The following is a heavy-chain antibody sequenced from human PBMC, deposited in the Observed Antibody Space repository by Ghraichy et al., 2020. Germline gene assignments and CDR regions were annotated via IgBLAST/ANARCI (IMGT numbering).Heavy chain of an antibody. D-gene: IGHD3-22*01. J-gene: IGHJ6*02. CDR3: ARVGDSSGYFNYYYYGMDV. CDR2: IYYSGST. V-gene: IGHV4-61*08. CDR1: GGSISSGAYY. Sequence: SETLSLTCTVSGGSISSGAYYWSWIRQHPGKALEWIGYIYYSGSTNYNPSLKSRVTISVDTSKNQFSLKLSSVTAADTAVYYCARVGDSSGYFNYYYYGMDVWGQGTTVTVSS.